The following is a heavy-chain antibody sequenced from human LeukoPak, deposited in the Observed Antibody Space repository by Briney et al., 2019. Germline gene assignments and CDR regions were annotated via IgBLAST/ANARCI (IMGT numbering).Heavy chain of an antibody. CDR2: FDPEDGET. Sequence: ASVKVSCKVSGYTLTELSMHWVRQGPGKGLEWMGGFDPEDGETIYAQKFQGRVTMTEDTSTDTAYMELSSLRSEDTAVYYPATVQTYGTVTFDYSGQGTLFTVSS. D-gene: IGHD4-17*01. J-gene: IGHJ4*02. V-gene: IGHV1-24*01. CDR3: ATVQTYGTVTFDY. CDR1: GYTLTELS.